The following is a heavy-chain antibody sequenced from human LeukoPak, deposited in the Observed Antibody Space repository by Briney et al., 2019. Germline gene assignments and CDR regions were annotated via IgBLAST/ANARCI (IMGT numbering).Heavy chain of an antibody. CDR3: ARDSGYTASGYVDY. Sequence: PSQTLSLTCTVSGGSISSGSYYWSWIRQPAGKGLEWIGRIYKTGSTNYNPFLKSRVTISVDTSKNQFSLKLSSVTAADTAVYYCARDSGYTASGYVDYWGQGTLVTVSS. D-gene: IGHD3-22*01. V-gene: IGHV4-61*02. CDR2: IYKTGST. J-gene: IGHJ4*02. CDR1: GGSISSGSYY.